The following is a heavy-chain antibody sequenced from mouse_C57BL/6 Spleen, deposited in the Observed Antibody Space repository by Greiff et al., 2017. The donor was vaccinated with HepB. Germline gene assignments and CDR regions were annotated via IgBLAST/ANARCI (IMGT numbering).Heavy chain of an antibody. CDR3: AREDSSGYVGFDY. CDR2: IYPRDGST. CDR1: GYTFTSYD. D-gene: IGHD3-2*02. V-gene: IGHV1-85*01. J-gene: IGHJ2*01. Sequence: VQLQESGPELVKPGASVKLSCKASGYTFTSYDINWVKQRPGQGLEWIGWIYPRDGSTKYNEKFKGKATLTVDTSSSTAYMELHSLASADSAVYFCAREDSSGYVGFDYWGQGTTLTVSS.